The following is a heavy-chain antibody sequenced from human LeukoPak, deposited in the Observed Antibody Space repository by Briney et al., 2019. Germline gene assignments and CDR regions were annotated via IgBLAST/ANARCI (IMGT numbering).Heavy chain of an antibody. CDR1: GFTFSSYD. D-gene: IGHD3-3*01. CDR3: AKDSSGSTIFGVVLSYYYYMDV. Sequence: GGSLRLSCAASGFTFSSYDMSWVRQAPGKGLEWISAINYSGGSKYNPYSVKGRITISSDNYKNTLYLQMNSLRGEDTAVYYCAKDSSGSTIFGVVLSYYYYMDVWGKGTTVTVSS. CDR2: INYSGGSK. V-gene: IGHV3-23*01. J-gene: IGHJ6*03.